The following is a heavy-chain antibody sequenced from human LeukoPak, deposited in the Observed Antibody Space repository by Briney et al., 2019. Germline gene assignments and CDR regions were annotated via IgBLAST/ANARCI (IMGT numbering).Heavy chain of an antibody. D-gene: IGHD6-13*01. CDR2: IIPILGIA. CDR1: GYTFTSYD. CDR3: VEIAAARKFDY. V-gene: IGHV1-69*10. Sequence: SVKASCKASGYTFTSYDINWVRQATGQGLEWMGGIIPILGIANYAQKFQGRVTITADKSTSTDYMEPSSVRSEDTAVCYCVEIAAARKFDYWGQGTLVTVSS. J-gene: IGHJ4*02.